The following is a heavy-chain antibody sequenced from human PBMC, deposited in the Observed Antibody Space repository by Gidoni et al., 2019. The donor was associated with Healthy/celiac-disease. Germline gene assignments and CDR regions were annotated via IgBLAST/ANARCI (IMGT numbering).Heavy chain of an antibody. CDR2: ISYDGSNK. Sequence: QVQLVESGGGVVQPGRSLRLSCAASGFTFSSYGMHWVRQAPGKGLEWVAVISYDGSNKYYADSVKGRFTISRDNSKNTLYLQMNSLRAEDTALYYCAKESSGWYFDYWGQGTLVTVSS. CDR1: GFTFSSYG. V-gene: IGHV3-30*18. CDR3: AKESSGWYFDY. J-gene: IGHJ4*02. D-gene: IGHD6-19*01.